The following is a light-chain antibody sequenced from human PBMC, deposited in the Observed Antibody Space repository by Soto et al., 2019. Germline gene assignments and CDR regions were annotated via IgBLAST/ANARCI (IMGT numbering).Light chain of an antibody. J-gene: IGKJ4*01. CDR2: GAS. CDR1: QSVGGN. Sequence: ETVMTQSPVTLSVSPGERATLSCRASQSVGGNLAWYQQKPGQAPRLLIFGASTRATGDPARFSGSGSGTEFTLTISSLQSEDFGLYYCQQYKNWPPVTFGGGTKVEIK. CDR3: QQYKNWPPVT. V-gene: IGKV3-15*01.